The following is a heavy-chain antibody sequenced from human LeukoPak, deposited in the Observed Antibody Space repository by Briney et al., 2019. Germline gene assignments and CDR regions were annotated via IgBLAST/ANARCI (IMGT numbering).Heavy chain of an antibody. J-gene: IGHJ6*02. CDR2: IYYSGST. V-gene: IGHV4-59*01. CDR1: GGSISSYY. Sequence: PSETLSLTCTVSGGSISSYYWSWIRQPPGKGLEWIGYIYYSGSTNYNPSLKSRVTISVDTSKNQFSLKLSSVTAADTAVYYCARVKRNSWYYYGMDVWGQGTTVTVSS. D-gene: IGHD6-13*01. CDR3: ARVKRNSWYYYGMDV.